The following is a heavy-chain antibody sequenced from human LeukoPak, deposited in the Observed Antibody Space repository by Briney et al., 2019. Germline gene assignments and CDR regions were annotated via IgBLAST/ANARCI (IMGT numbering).Heavy chain of an antibody. CDR1: GFTFSSYA. V-gene: IGHV3-23*01. J-gene: IGHJ4*02. Sequence: GGSLRLSCAASGFTFSSYAMSWVRQAPGKGLEWVSAISDSGGSTYYADSVKGRFTISRDNSKNTLYVQMNSLRAEDTAVYYCANARFGEFSPDYWGQGTLVTVSS. CDR3: ANARFGEFSPDY. D-gene: IGHD3-10*01. CDR2: ISDSGGST.